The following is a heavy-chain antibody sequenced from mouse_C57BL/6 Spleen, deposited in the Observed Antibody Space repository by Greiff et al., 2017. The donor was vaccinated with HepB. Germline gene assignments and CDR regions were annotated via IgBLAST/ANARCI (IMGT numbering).Heavy chain of an antibody. J-gene: IGHJ2*01. Sequence: VQLQQSGAELVRPGASVKLSCTASGFNIKDYYMHWVKQRPEQGLEWIGRIDPEDGDTEYAPKFPGKATMTADTSSNTAYLQLSSLTSEDTAVYYCTTAAQATLFDYWGQGTTLTVSS. CDR1: GFNIKDYY. CDR2: IDPEDGDT. V-gene: IGHV14-1*01. D-gene: IGHD3-2*02. CDR3: TTAAQATLFDY.